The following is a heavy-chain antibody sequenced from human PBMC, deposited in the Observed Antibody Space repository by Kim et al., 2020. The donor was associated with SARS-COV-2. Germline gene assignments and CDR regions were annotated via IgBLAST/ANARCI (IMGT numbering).Heavy chain of an antibody. CDR3: ARDRMVPFSRYYYYAMDV. J-gene: IGHJ6*02. V-gene: IGHV4-61*01. CDR2: ISYSGST. CDR1: GDSVSSHPYY. Sequence: SETLSLTCTVSGDSVSSHPYYWTWIRQPPGRGLEWIGYISYSGSTYYNPSLKSRVTISLDASKNQFSLKLTSVAAADAAVYFCARDRMVPFSRYYYYAMDVWGQGATVTVSS. D-gene: IGHD3-10*01.